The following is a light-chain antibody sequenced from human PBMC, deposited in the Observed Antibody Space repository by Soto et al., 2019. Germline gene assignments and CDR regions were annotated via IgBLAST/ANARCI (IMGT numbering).Light chain of an antibody. V-gene: IGKV1-17*01. CDR2: AAS. Sequence: DIQLTQSPSSLSASVGDRVTIKCRASQDIRSALGWYQQKPGKVPKLLIYAASTLQSGVPSRFSATVSGTEFSLTIASLQPEDFATYYCQQLFDSPITFGQGTRLEI. J-gene: IGKJ5*01. CDR1: QDIRSA. CDR3: QQLFDSPIT.